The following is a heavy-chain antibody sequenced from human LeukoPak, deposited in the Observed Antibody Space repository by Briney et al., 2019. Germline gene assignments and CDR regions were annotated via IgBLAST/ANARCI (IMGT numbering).Heavy chain of an antibody. V-gene: IGHV4-59*01. CDR2: IYYSGST. Sequence: PSETLSLTCTVSGYSISRYYWSWIRQPPGKGLEWIGHIYYSGSTSYNPSLKSRVSISVDTSKTQCSLKLSSVTAADTAVYYCARDYNPTNFWGQGTLVTVSS. CDR3: ARDYNPTNF. CDR1: GYSISRYY. D-gene: IGHD1-1*01. J-gene: IGHJ4*02.